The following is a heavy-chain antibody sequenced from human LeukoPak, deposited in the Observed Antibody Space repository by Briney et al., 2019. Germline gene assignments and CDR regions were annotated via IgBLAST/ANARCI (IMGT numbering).Heavy chain of an antibody. V-gene: IGHV3-23*01. CDR3: ARSSGSAFDI. J-gene: IGHJ3*02. CDR2: ISGSGGST. D-gene: IGHD6-19*01. Sequence: GGSLRLSCAASGFTFRSYAMNWVRQAPGRGLEWVSGISGSGGSTYYADSVQGRFTISRDNSKNTLYLQMNSLRAEDTALYYCARSSGSAFDIWGQGTMVTVSS. CDR1: GFTFRSYA.